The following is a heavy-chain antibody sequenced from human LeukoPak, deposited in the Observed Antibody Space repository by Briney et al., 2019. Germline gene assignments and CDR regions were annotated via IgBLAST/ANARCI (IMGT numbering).Heavy chain of an antibody. CDR2: MYHSGST. V-gene: IGHV4-38-2*02. CDR3: ARTILPYCSGGSCFVSSWFDP. J-gene: IGHJ5*02. CDR1: GYSISTGYY. D-gene: IGHD2-15*01. Sequence: PSETLSLTCTVSGYSISTGYYWGWIRQPPGKGLEWIGSMYHSGSTYYNPSLKSRVTMSADTSKNQFSLKLNSVTAADTAVYYRARTILPYCSGGSCFVSSWFDPWGQGTLVTVSS.